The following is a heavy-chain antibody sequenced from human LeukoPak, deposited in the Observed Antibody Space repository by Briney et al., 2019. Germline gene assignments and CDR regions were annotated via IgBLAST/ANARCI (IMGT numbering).Heavy chain of an antibody. V-gene: IGHV4-61*02. J-gene: IGHJ4*02. CDR3: ARGREDYYDSSGFDY. CDR1: GGSISSGSYY. CDR2: IYTSGGT. D-gene: IGHD3-22*01. Sequence: PLETLSLTCTVSGGSISSGSYYWSWIRQPAGKGLEWIGRIYTSGGTNYNPSLKSRVTISVDTSKNQFSLKLSSVTAADTAVYYCARGREDYYDSSGFDYWGQGTLVTVSS.